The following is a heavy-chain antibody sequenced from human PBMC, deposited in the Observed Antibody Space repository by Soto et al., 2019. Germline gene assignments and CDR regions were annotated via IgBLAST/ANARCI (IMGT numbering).Heavy chain of an antibody. D-gene: IGHD3-22*01. V-gene: IGHV1-8*01. CDR1: GYTFTSYD. CDR2: MNPNSGNT. CDR3: ASQMGADYYDSSAFDY. Sequence: ASVKVSCKASGYTFTSYDINWVRQATGQGLEWMGWMNPNSGNTGYAQKFQGRVTMTRNTSISTAYMELSSLRSEDTAVYYCASQMGADYYDSSAFDYWGQGTLVTVS. J-gene: IGHJ4*02.